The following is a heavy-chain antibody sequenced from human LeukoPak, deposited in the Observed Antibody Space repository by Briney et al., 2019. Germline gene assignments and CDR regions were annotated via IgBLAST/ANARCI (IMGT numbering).Heavy chain of an antibody. D-gene: IGHD3-22*01. CDR1: GYTFTSYY. CDR2: INPSGGST. V-gene: IGHV1-46*01. J-gene: IGHJ4*02. CDR3: ARGGTYYYDSSDEMPRGG. Sequence: ASVNVSCKSSGYTFTSYYMHWVRQAPGQGLEWMGIINPSGGSTSYAQKFQGRVTMTRDTSTSTVYMELSSLRSEDTAVYYCARGGTYYYDSSDEMPRGGWGQGTLVTVSS.